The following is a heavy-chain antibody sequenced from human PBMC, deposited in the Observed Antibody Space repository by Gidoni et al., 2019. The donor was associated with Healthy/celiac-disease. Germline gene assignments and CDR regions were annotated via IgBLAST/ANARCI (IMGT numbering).Heavy chain of an antibody. Sequence: QVQLQESGPGLVKPSETLSLTCTVSGCSISSYYWSWIRQPPGKVLEWIGYIYYSGSTNYNPSIKSRVTISVDTSKNQFSLKLSSVTAADTAVYYCARVREDSAPLVRWFDPWGQGTLVTVSS. CDR3: ARVREDSAPLVRWFDP. CDR1: GCSISSYY. V-gene: IGHV4-59*01. D-gene: IGHD1-26*01. CDR2: IYYSGST. J-gene: IGHJ5*02.